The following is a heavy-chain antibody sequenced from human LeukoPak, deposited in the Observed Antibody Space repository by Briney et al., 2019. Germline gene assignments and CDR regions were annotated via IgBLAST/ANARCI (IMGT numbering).Heavy chain of an antibody. CDR1: GYTLTELS. D-gene: IGHD3-22*01. J-gene: IGHJ3*02. Sequence: ASEKVSCKVSGYTLTELSMHWVRQAPGKGLEWMGGFDPEDGETIYAQKFQGRVTMTEDTSTDTAYMELSSLRSEDTAVYYCATPKYYYDSSGLGAFDIWGQGTMVTVSS. V-gene: IGHV1-24*01. CDR2: FDPEDGET. CDR3: ATPKYYYDSSGLGAFDI.